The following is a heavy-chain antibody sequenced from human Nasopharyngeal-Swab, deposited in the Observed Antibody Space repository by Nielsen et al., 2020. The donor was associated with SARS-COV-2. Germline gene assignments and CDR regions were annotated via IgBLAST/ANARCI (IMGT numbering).Heavy chain of an antibody. CDR2: ITGGADST. Sequence: GESLKLSCSASGFTFSTYTMNWVRQAPGKGLEWVSLITGGADSTYYADSVKGRFTISRDNSRNTVYLHMNSLRADDTAIYYCAKDLVPDGHNDFDYWGQGTLVTVSS. V-gene: IGHV3-23*01. D-gene: IGHD1-1*01. CDR3: AKDLVPDGHNDFDY. CDR1: GFTFSTYT. J-gene: IGHJ4*01.